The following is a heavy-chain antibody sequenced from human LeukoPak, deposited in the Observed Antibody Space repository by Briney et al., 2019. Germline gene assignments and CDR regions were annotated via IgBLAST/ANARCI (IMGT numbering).Heavy chain of an antibody. Sequence: GGSLRLSCAASGFTFSSYGMNWVRQAPGKGLEWVSNISGSGSRRYYVDSVKGRFTISRDNSKNTLYLQMNSLRAEDTAIYYCAKTYDSTDYWGQGTLVTVSS. CDR1: GFTFSSYG. J-gene: IGHJ4*02. D-gene: IGHD3-22*01. V-gene: IGHV3-23*01. CDR3: AKTYDSTDY. CDR2: ISGSGSRR.